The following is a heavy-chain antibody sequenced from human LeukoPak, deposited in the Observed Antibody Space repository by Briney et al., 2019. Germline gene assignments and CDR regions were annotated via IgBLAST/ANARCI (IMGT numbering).Heavy chain of an antibody. Sequence: GGSLRLSCVASTFTKAWTNWVRQAPGKGLEWVGRVKNRGDGRTTDYAAPVKGRFTISRDDSKRTVYLQMNSLKTEDTAVYFCTTEYFGGFEYWGQGTLVTVSS. J-gene: IGHJ4*02. D-gene: IGHD3-16*01. V-gene: IGHV3-15*07. CDR3: TTEYFGGFEY. CDR2: VKNRGDGRTT. CDR1: TFTKAW.